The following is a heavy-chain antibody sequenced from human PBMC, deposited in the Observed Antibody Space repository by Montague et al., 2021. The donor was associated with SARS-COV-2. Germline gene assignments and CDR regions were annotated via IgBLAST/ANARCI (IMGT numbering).Heavy chain of an antibody. J-gene: IGHJ3*01. Sequence: SVKVSCKASGYTFTSYYIHWVRQAPGHGLEWLGVINPSGGDSTYAQRFQGRVTMTRDTSTSTVYMELSSLRSEDTAVYYCARLKRYFDSSGSPSAFDFWGQGTKVTVSS. D-gene: IGHD3-22*01. CDR2: INPSGGDS. CDR1: GYTFTSYY. CDR3: ARLKRYFDSSGSPSAFDF. V-gene: IGHV1-46*01.